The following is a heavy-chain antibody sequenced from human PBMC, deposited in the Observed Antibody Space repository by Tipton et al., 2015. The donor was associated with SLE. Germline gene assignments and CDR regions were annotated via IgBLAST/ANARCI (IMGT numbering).Heavy chain of an antibody. CDR1: GDSISSSSNY. D-gene: IGHD3-9*01. V-gene: IGHV4-39*01. J-gene: IGHJ4*02. CDR2: IYYSGST. CDR3: ARLVGAYNILTGYYQRYFDY. Sequence: GLVKPSETLSLTCTVSGDSISSSSNYWGWIRPPPGKGLVGIGSIYYSGSTYYNPSLKSRVTISVDTSKNQFSLKVSSVTAADTAVYYCARLVGAYNILTGYYQRYFDYWGQGTLVTVSS.